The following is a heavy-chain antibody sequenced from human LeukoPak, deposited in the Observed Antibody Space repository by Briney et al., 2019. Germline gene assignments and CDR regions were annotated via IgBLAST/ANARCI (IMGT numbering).Heavy chain of an antibody. CDR2: IYSGGST. CDR3: ARTDETAPAEDFQH. CDR1: GFSVSSNY. V-gene: IGHV3-53*01. D-gene: IGHD2-21*02. Sequence: GGSLRLSCAASGFSVSSNYMSWVRQGPGKGLEWVSVIYSGGSTYYADSVKGRFTISRDNSKNTLYLQMKSLRAEDTAVYYCARTDETAPAEDFQHWGQGTLVTVSS. J-gene: IGHJ1*01.